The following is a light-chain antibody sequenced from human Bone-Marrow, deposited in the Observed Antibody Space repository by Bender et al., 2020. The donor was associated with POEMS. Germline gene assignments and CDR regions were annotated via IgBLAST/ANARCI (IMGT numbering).Light chain of an antibody. Sequence: QSALTQPASVSGSPGQSITISCTGTSSDVGSYNLVSWYQQHPGKAPKLIIYEGTKRPSGVSNRFSGSKSGNTASLTISGLLAEDEADYYCCSYAGTSTYVFGTGTKVTVL. CDR2: EGT. CDR1: SSDVGSYNL. CDR3: CSYAGTSTYV. J-gene: IGLJ1*01. V-gene: IGLV2-23*01.